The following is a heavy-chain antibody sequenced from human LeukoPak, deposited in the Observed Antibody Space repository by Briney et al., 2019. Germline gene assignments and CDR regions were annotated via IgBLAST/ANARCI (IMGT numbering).Heavy chain of an antibody. Sequence: GGSLRLSCAASGFTFSSYEMNWVRQAPGKGLEGVSYISSSGGTISHADSVKGRFTISRDNAKNSLYLQMNSLRAEDTAVYYCARYTYELNAFDIWGQGTMVTVSS. V-gene: IGHV3-48*03. CDR3: ARYTYELNAFDI. D-gene: IGHD5-18*01. CDR2: ISSSGGTI. J-gene: IGHJ3*02. CDR1: GFTFSSYE.